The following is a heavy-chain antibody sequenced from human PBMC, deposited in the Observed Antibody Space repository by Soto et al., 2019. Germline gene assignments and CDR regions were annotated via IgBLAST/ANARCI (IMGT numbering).Heavy chain of an antibody. J-gene: IGHJ6*02. CDR1: GGTFSSYT. CDR3: AREGGSGSYREYAMDV. D-gene: IGHD3-10*01. CDR2: IIPIFGTA. V-gene: IGHV1-69*12. Sequence: QVQLVQSGAEVKKPGSSVKVSCKASGGTFSSYTITWVRQAPGQGLEWMGGIIPIFGTANYAQKFQGRVTITAXXXTXPAYMELGSLRSEDTAVYYCAREGGSGSYREYAMDVWGQGTTVTVSS.